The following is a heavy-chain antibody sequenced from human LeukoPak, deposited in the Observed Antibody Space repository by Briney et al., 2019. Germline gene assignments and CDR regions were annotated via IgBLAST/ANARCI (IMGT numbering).Heavy chain of an antibody. CDR2: IYTSGST. CDR1: GGSISSYY. Sequence: SETLSLTCTVSGGSISSYYWSWIRQPAGKGLEWIGRIYTSGSTNYNPSLKSRVTISVDTSKNQFSLKLSSVTAADTAVYYCAGAGGEYSSGWLYYFDYWGQGTLVTVSS. CDR3: AGAGGEYSSGWLYYFDY. J-gene: IGHJ4*02. V-gene: IGHV4-4*07. D-gene: IGHD6-19*01.